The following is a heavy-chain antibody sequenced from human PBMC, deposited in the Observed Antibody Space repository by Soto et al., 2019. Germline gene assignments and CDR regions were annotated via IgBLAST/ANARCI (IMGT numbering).Heavy chain of an antibody. CDR1: GFTFSSYA. D-gene: IGHD1-26*01. V-gene: IGHV3-23*01. CDR3: AKDSDLGEIDY. J-gene: IGHJ4*02. Sequence: GESLKISCAASGFTFSSYAMSWVRQAPGKGLEWVSAISGSGGSTYYADSVKGRFTISRDNSKNTLYLQMNSLRAEDTAVYYCAKDSDLGEIDYWGQGTLVTVSS. CDR2: ISGSGGST.